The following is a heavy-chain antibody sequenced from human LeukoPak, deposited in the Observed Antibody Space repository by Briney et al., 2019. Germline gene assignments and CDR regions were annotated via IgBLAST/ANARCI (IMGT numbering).Heavy chain of an antibody. CDR3: AREETGTSVWSDRHPYFDY. D-gene: IGHD1-1*01. V-gene: IGHV1-2*02. CDR2: INPNSGGT. J-gene: IGHJ4*02. CDR1: GYTFTGYY. Sequence: GASVKVSCKASGYTFTGYYMHWVRQAPGQGLEWMGWINPNSGGTNYAQKFQGRVTMTRDTSISTAYMELSRLRSDDTAVYYCAREETGTSVWSDRHPYFDYWGQGTLVTVSS.